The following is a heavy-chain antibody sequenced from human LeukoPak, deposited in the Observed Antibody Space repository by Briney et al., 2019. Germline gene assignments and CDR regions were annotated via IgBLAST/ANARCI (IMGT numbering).Heavy chain of an antibody. CDR1: GDSVSRNSAA. D-gene: IGHD5-24*01. Sequence: SQTLSLTCAISGDSVSRNSAAWNWIRQSPSRGLEWLGRTYYRSKWYNDYAVSVERRITINPDTSKNQFSLQLNSVTPEDTAVYYCARADGDRDGYNFWFDPRGQGTRDTVSS. J-gene: IGHJ5*02. CDR3: ARADGDRDGYNFWFDP. V-gene: IGHV6-1*01. CDR2: TYYRSKWYN.